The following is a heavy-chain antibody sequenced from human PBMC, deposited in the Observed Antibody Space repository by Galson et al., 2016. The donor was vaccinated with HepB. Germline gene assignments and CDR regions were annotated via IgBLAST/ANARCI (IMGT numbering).Heavy chain of an antibody. Sequence: SVKVSCKASGYTFTSYAISWVRQAPGQGLEWMGWISAYNSNTNYAQKVQGRVTFTTDTSASTAYMELTSLRSDDTAVYYCATSLRGGYGGYWGQGTLVTVSS. V-gene: IGHV1-18*01. CDR2: ISAYNSNT. CDR1: GYTFTSYA. CDR3: ATSLRGGYGGY. J-gene: IGHJ4*02. D-gene: IGHD1-26*01.